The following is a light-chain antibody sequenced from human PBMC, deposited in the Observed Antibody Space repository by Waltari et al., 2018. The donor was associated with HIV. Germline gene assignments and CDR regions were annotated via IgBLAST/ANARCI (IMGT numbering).Light chain of an antibody. CDR2: DTD. V-gene: IGLV7-46*01. CDR1: TGAVTSGHH. CDR3: LLSYAGARPVV. Sequence: QDVVTQEPSLTVSPGGTVTLTCGSSTGAVTSGHHASWFQQKTGQAPKTLIYDTDNKHSWTPARFSGSLLGGKAALTLSGAQPEDEAKYYCLLSYAGARPVVFGGGTQLTVL. J-gene: IGLJ2*01.